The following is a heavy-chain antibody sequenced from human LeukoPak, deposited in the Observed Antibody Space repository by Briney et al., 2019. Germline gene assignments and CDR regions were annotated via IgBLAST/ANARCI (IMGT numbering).Heavy chain of an antibody. CDR1: TFTFSNYW. J-gene: IGHJ6*02. D-gene: IGHD2-2*01. Sequence: GGSLRLSCAASTFTFSNYWMSWVRQAPGKGLEWVAKINQNGSEKYYADSVKGRLTFSRDNAKNSLYLQMNCLRAEDTAVYYCARAQSGHCSSTSCYDYGMDVWGQGTTVTVSS. CDR2: INQNGSEK. CDR3: ARAQSGHCSSTSCYDYGMDV. V-gene: IGHV3-7*01.